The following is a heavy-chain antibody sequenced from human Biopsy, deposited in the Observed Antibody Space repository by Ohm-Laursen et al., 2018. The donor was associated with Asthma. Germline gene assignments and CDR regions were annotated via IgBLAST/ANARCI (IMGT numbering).Heavy chain of an antibody. V-gene: IGHV4/OR15-8*01. CDR1: GGSISVSNW. J-gene: IGHJ4*02. D-gene: IGHD3-22*01. CDR3: ARRWRSYDSSNYYLDQ. Sequence: SDTLSLTRVVSGGSISVSNWWSWVRQPPGRGLEWIGQIYHLGNANYNPSLKSRVTMSVDKSKNQFSLKLTSVTAADTAVYFCARRWRSYDSSNYYLDQWGQGTLVTVSS. CDR2: IYHLGNA.